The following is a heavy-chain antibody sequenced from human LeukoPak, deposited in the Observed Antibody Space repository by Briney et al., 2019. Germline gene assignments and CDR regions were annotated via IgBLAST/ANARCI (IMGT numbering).Heavy chain of an antibody. Sequence: GGSLRLSCAASGFTFSSYAMSWVRQTPGKGLEWVSTINNNGGIKYYADSVKGRFTISRDNSKNTLHLQMNSLRAEDTAVYYCAKDRSLTPYNWFDPWGQGTLVTVSS. J-gene: IGHJ5*02. CDR3: AKDRSLTPYNWFDP. CDR2: INNNGGIK. V-gene: IGHV3-23*01. CDR1: GFTFSSYA.